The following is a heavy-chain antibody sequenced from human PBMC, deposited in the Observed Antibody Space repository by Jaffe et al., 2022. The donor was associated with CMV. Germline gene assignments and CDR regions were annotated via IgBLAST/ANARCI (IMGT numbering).Heavy chain of an antibody. V-gene: IGHV3-7*01. CDR1: GFTFSSYW. J-gene: IGHJ4*02. Sequence: EVQLVESGGGLVQPGGSLRLSCAASGFTFSSYWMSWVRQAPGKGLEWVANIKQDGSEKYYVDSVKGRFTISRDNAKNSLYLQMNSLRAEDTAVYYCARGVRHRGVRGAELDYWGQGTLVTVSS. D-gene: IGHD3-10*01. CDR2: IKQDGSEK. CDR3: ARGVRHRGVRGAELDY.